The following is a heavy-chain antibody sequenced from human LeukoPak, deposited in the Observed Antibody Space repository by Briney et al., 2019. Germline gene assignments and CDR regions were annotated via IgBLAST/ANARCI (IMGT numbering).Heavy chain of an antibody. D-gene: IGHD6-19*01. V-gene: IGHV3-66*01. CDR3: ASLTGYSSGWYRY. Sequence: PGGSLRLSCAASGFTVSSNYMSWVRQAPGKGLEWVSVIYSGGSTYYADSVKGRFTISRGNSKNTLYLQMNSLRAEDTAVYYCASLTGYSSGWYRYWGQGTLVTVSS. CDR2: IYSGGST. CDR1: GFTVSSNY. J-gene: IGHJ4*02.